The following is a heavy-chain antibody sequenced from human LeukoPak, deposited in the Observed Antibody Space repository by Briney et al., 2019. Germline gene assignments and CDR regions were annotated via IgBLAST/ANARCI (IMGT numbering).Heavy chain of an antibody. D-gene: IGHD5-24*01. CDR2: ISAYNGNT. V-gene: IGHV1-18*01. Sequence: GASVKVSCKASGYTFTSYGISWVRQAPGQGLEWMGWISAYNGNTNYAQKLQGRVTMTTDTSTSTAYMELRSLRSDGTAVYYCARGRGQRLDGYNFDGAFDIWGQGTMVTVSS. J-gene: IGHJ3*02. CDR3: ARGRGQRLDGYNFDGAFDI. CDR1: GYTFTSYG.